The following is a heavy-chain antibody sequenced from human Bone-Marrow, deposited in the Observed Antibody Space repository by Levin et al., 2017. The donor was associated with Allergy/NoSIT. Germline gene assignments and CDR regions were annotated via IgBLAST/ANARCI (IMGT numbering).Heavy chain of an antibody. CDR3: ATDRPLGTIDH. CDR2: IKSETEGATT. V-gene: IGHV3-15*01. Sequence: SCVASGMTFKNTWMSWVRQAPGKGLEWIGRIKSETEGATTDYIAPVKGRFTISRDDSKSSLFLEMNSLIVEDSAVYYCATDRPLGTIDHWGQGTLVTVSS. CDR1: GMTFKNTW. J-gene: IGHJ4*02. D-gene: IGHD3-16*01.